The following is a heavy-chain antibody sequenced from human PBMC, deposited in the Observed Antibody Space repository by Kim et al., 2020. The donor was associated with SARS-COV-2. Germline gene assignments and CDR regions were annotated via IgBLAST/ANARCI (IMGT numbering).Heavy chain of an antibody. D-gene: IGHD6-19*01. CDR3: ARIPGYSSGWYYFDY. CDR2: ISSSGSTI. V-gene: IGHV3-48*03. J-gene: IGHJ4*02. Sequence: GGSLRLSCAASGFTFSSYEMNWVRQAPGKGLEWVSYISSSGSTIYYADSVKGRFTISRDNAKNSLYLQMNSLRAEDTAVYYCARIPGYSSGWYYFDYWGQGTLVTVSS. CDR1: GFTFSSYE.